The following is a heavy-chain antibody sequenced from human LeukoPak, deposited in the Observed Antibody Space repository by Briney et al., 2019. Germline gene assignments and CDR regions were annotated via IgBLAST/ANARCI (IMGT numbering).Heavy chain of an antibody. V-gene: IGHV4-59*01. CDR1: GGSISSYY. CDR3: ARSDGYGLVDI. J-gene: IGHJ3*02. Sequence: PSETLSLTCTVSGGSISSYYWSWIRQPPGKGLEWIGYIYYSGSTNYNPSLKSRVTISVDTSKNQSSLKLRSVTAADTAVYYCARSDGYGLVDIWGQGTMVTVSS. CDR2: IYYSGST. D-gene: IGHD3-10*01.